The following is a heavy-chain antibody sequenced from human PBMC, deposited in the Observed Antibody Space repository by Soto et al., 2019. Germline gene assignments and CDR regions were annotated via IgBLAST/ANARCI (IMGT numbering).Heavy chain of an antibody. CDR2: IIPIFGTA. D-gene: IGHD2-21*02. CDR1: GGTFSSYA. CDR3: ARGDCGGDCSGALDI. J-gene: IGHJ3*02. Sequence: QVQLVQSGAEVKKPGSSVKVYCTASGGTFSSYAISWVRQSPGQGLEWMGGIIPIFGTANYAQKFQGRVTITEDESTSPAYMELSSLRSEDTAVYYCARGDCGGDCSGALDIWGQGTMVTVSS. V-gene: IGHV1-69*12.